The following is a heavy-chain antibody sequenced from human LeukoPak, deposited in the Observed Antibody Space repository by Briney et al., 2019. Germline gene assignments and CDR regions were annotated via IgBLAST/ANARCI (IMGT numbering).Heavy chain of an antibody. CDR1: GGSFSGYY. CDR3: ARAIAAADT. Sequence: SETLSLTCAVYGGSFSGYYWSWIRQPPGKGLEWIGEINHSGSTNYNPSLKSRVTISLDTSKNQFSLKLSAVTAADTAVYYCARAIAAADTWGQGTLVTVSS. CDR2: INHSGST. J-gene: IGHJ4*02. V-gene: IGHV4-34*01. D-gene: IGHD6-13*01.